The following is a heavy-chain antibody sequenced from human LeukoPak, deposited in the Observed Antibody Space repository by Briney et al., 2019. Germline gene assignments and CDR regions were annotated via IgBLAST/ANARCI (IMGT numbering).Heavy chain of an antibody. CDR2: ISAYNGNT. J-gene: IGHJ4*02. D-gene: IGHD6-19*01. CDR3: ARDVGRWQWLAQGYYFDY. CDR1: GYTFTSYG. Sequence: GASVRVSCKASGYTFTSYGISWVRQAPGQGLEWMGWISAYNGNTNYAQKLQGRVTMTTDTSTSTAYMELRSLRSDDTAVYYCARDVGRWQWLAQGYYFDYWGQGTLVTVSS. V-gene: IGHV1-18*01.